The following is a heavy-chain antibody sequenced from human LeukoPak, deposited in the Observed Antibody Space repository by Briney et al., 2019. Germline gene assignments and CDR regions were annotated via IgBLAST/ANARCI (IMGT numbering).Heavy chain of an antibody. Sequence: GASVKVACKASGYTFTGYYMHWVRQAPGQGLEWMGWINPDTGDTNYAQKFQGRVTMTRDTSINTAYMELSRLRSDDTAVYYCATARGRGAACSFDYWGQGTLVTVSS. J-gene: IGHJ4*02. CDR3: ATARGRGAACSFDY. CDR2: INPDTGDT. CDR1: GYTFTGYY. D-gene: IGHD3-10*01. V-gene: IGHV1-2*02.